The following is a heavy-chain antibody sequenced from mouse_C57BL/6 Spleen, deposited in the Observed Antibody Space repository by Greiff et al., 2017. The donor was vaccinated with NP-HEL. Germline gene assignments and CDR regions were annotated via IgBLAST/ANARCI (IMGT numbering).Heavy chain of an antibody. CDR1: GFNIKDDY. V-gene: IGHV14-4*01. CDR2: IDPENGDT. D-gene: IGHD1-1*01. J-gene: IGHJ3*01. Sequence: EVQLQQSGAELVRPGASVKLSCTASGFNIKDDYMHWVKQRPEQGLEWIGWIDPENGDTEYASKFQGKATITADTSSNTAYLQLSSLTSEDTAVYYCTSLLLRRVADWGQGTLVTVSA. CDR3: TSLLLRRVAD.